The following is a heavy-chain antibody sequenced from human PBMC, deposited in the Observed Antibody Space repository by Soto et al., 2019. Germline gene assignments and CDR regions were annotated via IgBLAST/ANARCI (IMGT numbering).Heavy chain of an antibody. J-gene: IGHJ4*02. CDR3: ARDDGRNSPQGY. CDR1: GFTFSSYA. V-gene: IGHV3-30-3*01. CDR2: ISHDGSNK. Sequence: QVQLVESGGGVVQPGRSLRLSCAASGFTFSSYAMHWVRQAPGKGLEWVAVISHDGSNKYYADSVKGRFTISRDNSKNPLYLKMNRLRAEDTAVYYCARDDGRNSPQGYWGQGPLFTVSP.